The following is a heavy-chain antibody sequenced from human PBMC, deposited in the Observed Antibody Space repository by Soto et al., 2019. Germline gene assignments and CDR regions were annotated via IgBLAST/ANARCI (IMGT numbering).Heavy chain of an antibody. D-gene: IGHD2-15*01. CDR3: AKGPLIVVVPFDY. J-gene: IGHJ4*02. CDR1: GINFSTYA. CDR2: ITSLGST. V-gene: IGHV3-23*01. Sequence: EVQLLESGGGLVQPGGSLRLSCAASGINFSTYAMSWVRQAPGKGLEWVSTITSLGSTYYTDSVTGRFTISRDSSKNLLYLQMNSLRDEDTAVYYCAKGPLIVVVPFDYWGQGTLVTVSA.